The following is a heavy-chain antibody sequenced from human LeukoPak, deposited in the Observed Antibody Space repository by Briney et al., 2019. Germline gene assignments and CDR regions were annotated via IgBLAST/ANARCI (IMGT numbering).Heavy chain of an antibody. D-gene: IGHD1-26*01. CDR3: ARRGYYASFDY. CDR1: GGSISSYY. J-gene: IGHJ4*02. Sequence: SETLSLTCTVSGGSISSYYWSWIQQPPGKGLEWIGSIYYSGSTYYNPSLKSRVTISVDTSKNQFSLKLSSVTAADTAVYYCARRGYYASFDYWGQGTLVTVSS. V-gene: IGHV4-59*05. CDR2: IYYSGST.